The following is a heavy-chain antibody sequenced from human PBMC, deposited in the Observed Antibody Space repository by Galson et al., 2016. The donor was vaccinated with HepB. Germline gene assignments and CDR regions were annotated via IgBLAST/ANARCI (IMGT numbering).Heavy chain of an antibody. CDR1: GDSVSSNSAS. Sequence: CAISGDSVSSNSASWVWLRQSPSRGLEWLGRTFYRSKWFTDYAPSVRGRITFSPDTAKNQFSLHLNSVTSEDTAVYFCARGRWTSGRPGGWFDPWGQGTLVTVSP. V-gene: IGHV6-1*01. D-gene: IGHD6-19*01. CDR3: ARGRWTSGRPGGWFDP. CDR2: TFYRSKWFT. J-gene: IGHJ5*02.